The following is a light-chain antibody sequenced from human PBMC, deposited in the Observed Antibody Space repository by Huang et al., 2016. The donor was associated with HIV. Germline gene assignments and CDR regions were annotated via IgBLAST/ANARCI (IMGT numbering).Light chain of an antibody. CDR2: GAS. CDR3: QKYSNDPRA. J-gene: IGKJ1*01. CDR1: QGIRNF. Sequence: DIQMTQSPSSLSASVGDRVTITCRASQGIRNFVALYQQTPGKPPKLLIYGASTLDSGVPSRFSGGGSETEFTLTIRSLQTEDVATYYCQKYSNDPRAFGQGTRVDIK. V-gene: IGKV1-27*01.